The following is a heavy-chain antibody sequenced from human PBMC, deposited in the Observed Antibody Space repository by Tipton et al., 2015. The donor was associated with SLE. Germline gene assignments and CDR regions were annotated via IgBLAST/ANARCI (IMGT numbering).Heavy chain of an antibody. CDR1: GGSISSYY. J-gene: IGHJ4*02. CDR3: ARDGGGDMLDV. V-gene: IGHV4-59*01. D-gene: IGHD2-21*02. Sequence: LRLSCTVSGGSISSYYWSWIRQPPGKGLEWIGHIYYSGSADYNPSLKSRVTMSVDTSKNEFSLNLDSLTTADTAMYFCARDGGGDMLDVWGQGALVTVSS. CDR2: IYYSGSA.